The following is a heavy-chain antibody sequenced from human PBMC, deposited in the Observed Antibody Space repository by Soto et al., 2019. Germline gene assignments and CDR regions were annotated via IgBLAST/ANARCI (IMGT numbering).Heavy chain of an antibody. CDR1: GYSFTSYW. J-gene: IGHJ6*02. Sequence: PGESLKISCEGSGYSFTSYWIGWVRQMPGKGLEWMGIIYPGDSDTRYSPSFQGQVTISADKSISTAYLQWSSLKASDTAMYYCARFTGYSSSSDYYYYGMDVWGQGTTVTVSS. CDR2: IYPGDSDT. V-gene: IGHV5-51*01. CDR3: ARFTGYSSSSDYYYYGMDV. D-gene: IGHD6-13*01.